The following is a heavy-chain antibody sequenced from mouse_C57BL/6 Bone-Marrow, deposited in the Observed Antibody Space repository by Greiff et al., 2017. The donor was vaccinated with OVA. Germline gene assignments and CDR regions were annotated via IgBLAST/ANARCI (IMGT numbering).Heavy chain of an antibody. J-gene: IGHJ2*01. CDR3: ARSWGSSGYLGY. CDR2: IDPSDSAT. D-gene: IGHD3-2*02. CDR1: GYTFTSYW. V-gene: IGHV1-52*01. Sequence: QVQLQQPGAELVRPGSSVKLSCKASGYTFTSYWMHWVKQRPIQGLEWIGNIDPSDSATHYNQKFKDKATLTVDKSSNTAYLQLSSLTSEDSAVDYCARSWGSSGYLGYWGKGTTLTVSS.